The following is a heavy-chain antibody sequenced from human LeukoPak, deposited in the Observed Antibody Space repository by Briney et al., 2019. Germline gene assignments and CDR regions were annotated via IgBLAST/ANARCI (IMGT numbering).Heavy chain of an antibody. D-gene: IGHD5-12*01. CDR3: TTKVIRGNSGDDYDD. CDR2: ISSNGNDK. J-gene: IGHJ4*02. Sequence: PGGSLRLSCAASGVTFSNYGMHWVRQAPGKGLEWVALISSNGNDKLYGDSVKGRFTISRDDSKSTLYLQMNGLRVEDTAVYYCTTKVIRGNSGDDYDDWGQGTLVTVSS. CDR1: GVTFSNYG. V-gene: IGHV3-30*03.